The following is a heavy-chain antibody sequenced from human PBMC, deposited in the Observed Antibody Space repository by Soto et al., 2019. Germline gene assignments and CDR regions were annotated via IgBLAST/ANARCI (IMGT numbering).Heavy chain of an antibody. CDR2: ISYDGSNK. CDR3: ARVYCSSTSCRNYYYYYGMDV. CDR1: GFTFSSYA. J-gene: IGHJ6*02. V-gene: IGHV3-30-3*01. Sequence: GGSLRLSCAASGFTFSSYAMHWVRQAPGKGLEWVAVISYDGSNKYYADSVKGRFTISRDNSKNTLYLQMNSLRAEDTAVYYCARVYCSSTSCRNYYYYYGMDVWGQGTTLTVS. D-gene: IGHD2-2*01.